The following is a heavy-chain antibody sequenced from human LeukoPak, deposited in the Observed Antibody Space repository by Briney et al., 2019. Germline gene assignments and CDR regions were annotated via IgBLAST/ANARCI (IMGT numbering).Heavy chain of an antibody. CDR1: GGSFSGYY. J-gene: IGHJ4*02. Sequence: SETLSPTCAVYGGSFSGYYWSWIRQPPGKGLEWIGEINHSGSTNYNPSLKSRVTISVDTSKNQFSLKLSSVTAADTAVYYCARGRKWEPANEYYFDYWGQGTLVTVSS. D-gene: IGHD1-26*01. V-gene: IGHV4-34*01. CDR3: ARGRKWEPANEYYFDY. CDR2: INHSGST.